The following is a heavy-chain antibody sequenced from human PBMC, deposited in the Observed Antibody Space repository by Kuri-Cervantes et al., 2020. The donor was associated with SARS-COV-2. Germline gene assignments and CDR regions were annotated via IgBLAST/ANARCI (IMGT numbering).Heavy chain of an antibody. CDR2: IYYSVST. CDR3: ARGYSLIDY. CDR1: GGSISSYY. J-gene: IGHJ4*02. D-gene: IGHD5-18*01. V-gene: IGHV4-59*01. Sequence: SETLSLTCTVSGGSISSYYWSWIRQPPGKGLEWIGYIYYSVSTNYNPSLKSRVTISVDTSKNQFSLKLSSVTAADTAVYYCARGYSLIDYWGQGTLVTVSS.